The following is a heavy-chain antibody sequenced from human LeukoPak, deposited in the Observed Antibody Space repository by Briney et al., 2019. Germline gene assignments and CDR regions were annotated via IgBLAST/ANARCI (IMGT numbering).Heavy chain of an antibody. CDR1: GFTFSNYA. D-gene: IGHD3-3*01. V-gene: IGHV3-23*01. CDR3: AKMGAFWSGYSSFDP. Sequence: GGSLRLSCAASGFTFSNYAMSWVRQAPGKGLEWVAAISGSGGSAFYADSVRGRFIISKDNSKDALYLEMNSLRAEDAAAYYCAKMGAFWSGYSSFDPWGQGILVTVSS. CDR2: ISGSGGSA. J-gene: IGHJ5*02.